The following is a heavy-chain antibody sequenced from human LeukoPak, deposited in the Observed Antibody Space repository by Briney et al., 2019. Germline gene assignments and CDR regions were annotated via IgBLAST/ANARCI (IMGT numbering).Heavy chain of an antibody. Sequence: ASVKVSCKASGYTFTSYYMHWVRQAPGQGLEWMVIINPSGGSTSCAQKFQGRVTMTRDTSTSTVYMELSSLRSEDTAVYYCARGGGVEPAATGGYYYYMDVWGKGTTVTISS. CDR3: ARGGGVEPAATGGYYYYMDV. V-gene: IGHV1-46*01. J-gene: IGHJ6*03. CDR2: INPSGGST. CDR1: GYTFTSYY. D-gene: IGHD2-2*01.